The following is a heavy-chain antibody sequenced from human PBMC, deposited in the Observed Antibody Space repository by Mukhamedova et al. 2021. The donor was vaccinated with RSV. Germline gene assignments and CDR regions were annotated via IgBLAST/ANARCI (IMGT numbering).Heavy chain of an antibody. V-gene: IGHV3-74*01. CDR3: ASRCSSTSCYAAFDY. J-gene: IGHJ4*02. Sequence: GKGLVWVSRINSDGSSTSYADSVKGRFTISRDNAKNTLYLQMNSLRAEDTAVYYCASRCSSTSCYAAFDYWGQGTLVNVSS. CDR2: INSDGSST. D-gene: IGHD2-2*01.